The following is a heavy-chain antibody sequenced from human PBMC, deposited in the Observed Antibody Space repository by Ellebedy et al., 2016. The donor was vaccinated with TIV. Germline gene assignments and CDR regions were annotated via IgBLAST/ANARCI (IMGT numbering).Heavy chain of an antibody. V-gene: IGHV3-53*01. CDR1: GFIVSGNY. D-gene: IGHD1-14*01. CDR2: MYSGGTT. Sequence: GGSLRLSCAASGFIVSGNYMSWVRQAPGKGLEWVSVMYSGGTTHYADSVKGRFTISRDNAKNSLYLQMNSLRAEDTAVYYCARDTKRAGMDVWGQGTLVTVSS. CDR3: ARDTKRAGMDV. J-gene: IGHJ4*02.